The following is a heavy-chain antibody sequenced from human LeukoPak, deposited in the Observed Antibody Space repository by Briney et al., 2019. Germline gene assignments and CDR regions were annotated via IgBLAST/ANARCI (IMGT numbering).Heavy chain of an antibody. CDR3: ARDPNLSSHFDY. CDR2: ISSSSTYI. V-gene: IGHV3-21*01. D-gene: IGHD2-2*01. J-gene: IGHJ4*02. CDR1: GFTFSSYS. Sequence: PGGSLRLSCAASGFTFSSYSMNWVRQAPGKGLEWVSSISSSSTYIYYADSVKGRFTISRDNAKNSLYLQMNSLRAEDTAVYYCARDPNLSSHFDYWGQGTLVTVSS.